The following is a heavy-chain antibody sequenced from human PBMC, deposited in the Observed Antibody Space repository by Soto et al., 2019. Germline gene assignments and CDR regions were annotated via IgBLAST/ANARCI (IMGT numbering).Heavy chain of an antibody. J-gene: IGHJ3*02. CDR3: ARDGTNYYDSSGYYYNLGAFDI. D-gene: IGHD3-22*01. Sequence: NPYLTRTVPGESIGRANYSWSWICQPPGKGLEWIGYIYYSGRAYYNPSLKSRVTISVDTSKNQFSLKLSSVTAADTAVYYCARDGTNYYDSSGYYYNLGAFDIWGQGTMVT. V-gene: IGHV4-30-4*08. CDR1: GESIGRANYS. CDR2: IYYSGRA.